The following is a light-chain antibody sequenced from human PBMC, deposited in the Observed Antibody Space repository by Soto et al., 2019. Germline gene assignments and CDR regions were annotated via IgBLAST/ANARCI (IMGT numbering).Light chain of an antibody. CDR1: SRDVGAYDY. J-gene: IGLJ1*01. CDR3: CSYADGSIYF. Sequence: QSVLTRPASVSGSPGQSITISCTGTSRDVGAYDYVSWYLQYPDKAPQLLIYYVDHRPSGVSSRFSGSKSGNTASLTISGLQAEDEGDYYCCSYADGSIYFFGTGTRSPS. V-gene: IGLV2-14*03. CDR2: YVD.